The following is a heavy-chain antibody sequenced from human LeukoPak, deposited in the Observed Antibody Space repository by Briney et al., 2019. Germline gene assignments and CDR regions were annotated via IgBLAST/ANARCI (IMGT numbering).Heavy chain of an antibody. CDR1: GFSLSDSH. Sequence: GGSLRLSCAASGFSLSDSHMHWVGQAPGKGLEGVGHIRSRRDNYATAYGVSVQGRFTISRDDSNNMAYLQMNSLTADDTAVYYCSRQTVSCHDFWGQGTLVTVSS. V-gene: IGHV3-73*01. CDR3: SRQTVSCHDF. CDR2: IRSRRDNYAT. D-gene: IGHD2-2*01. J-gene: IGHJ4*02.